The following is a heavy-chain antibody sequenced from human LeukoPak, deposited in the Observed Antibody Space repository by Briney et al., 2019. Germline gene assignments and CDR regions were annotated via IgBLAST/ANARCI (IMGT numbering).Heavy chain of an antibody. CDR2: ISAYNGNT. Sequence: ASVKVSCKASGYTFTSYGISWVRQAPGQGLEWMGWISAYNGNTNSAQKLQGSVTMSTDTSTSTAYMELRSLRSDDTAVYYCHYLGYCSGGSCYPRDYYYGMDVWGQGTTVTVSS. J-gene: IGHJ6*02. D-gene: IGHD2-15*01. V-gene: IGHV1-18*01. CDR1: GYTFTSYG. CDR3: HYLGYCSGGSCYPRDYYYGMDV.